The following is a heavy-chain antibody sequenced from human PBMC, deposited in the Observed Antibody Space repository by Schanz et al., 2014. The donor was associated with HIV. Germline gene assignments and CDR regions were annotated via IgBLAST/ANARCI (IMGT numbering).Heavy chain of an antibody. J-gene: IGHJ4*02. CDR2: ITWTGKNV. CDR1: GFTFHDYA. V-gene: IGHV3-9*01. D-gene: IGHD2-2*01. CDR3: AKDIGRVPAVPTDY. Sequence: EVQLAESGGGLVQPGGSLRLSCAATGFTFHDYAMHWVRQAPGKGLEWVSGITWTGKNVYYADFVKGRFTISRDNAKNSLYLQMNSLRAEDTALYYCAKDIGRVPAVPTDYWGQGTLVTVSS.